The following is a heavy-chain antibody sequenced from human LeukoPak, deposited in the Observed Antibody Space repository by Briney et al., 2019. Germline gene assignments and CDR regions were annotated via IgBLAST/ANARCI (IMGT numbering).Heavy chain of an antibody. J-gene: IGHJ4*02. V-gene: IGHV4-34*01. Sequence: PSETLSLTCAVYGVSFSGYYWSWIRQPPGKGLEWIGEINHSGSTNYNPSLKSRVTISVGTSKNQFSLKLSSVTAADTAVYYCAKRGWWELFSTPFDYWGQGTLVTVSS. CDR1: GVSFSGYY. CDR2: INHSGST. CDR3: AKRGWWELFSTPFDY. D-gene: IGHD1-26*01.